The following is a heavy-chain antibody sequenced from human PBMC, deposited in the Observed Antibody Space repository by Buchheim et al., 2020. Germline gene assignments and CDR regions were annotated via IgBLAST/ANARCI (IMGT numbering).Heavy chain of an antibody. CDR2: IWYDGSNK. CDR1: GFTFSSYG. J-gene: IGHJ6*02. V-gene: IGHV3-33*01. D-gene: IGHD3-3*01. CDR3: ARESYYDFWSGYLRRTGGMDV. Sequence: QVQLVESGGGVVQPGRSLRLSCAASGFTFSSYGMHWVRQAPGKGLEWVAVIWYDGSNKYYADSVKGRFTISRDNSKNTLYLKMNSLRAEETGVYYCARESYYDFWSGYLRRTGGMDVWGQGTT.